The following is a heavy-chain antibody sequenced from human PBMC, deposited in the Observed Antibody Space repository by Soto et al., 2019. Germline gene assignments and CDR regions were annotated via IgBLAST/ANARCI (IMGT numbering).Heavy chain of an antibody. CDR3: ARAYRYCSSTSCYWGKNYYYYGMDV. CDR2: IIPIFGTA. D-gene: IGHD2-2*01. V-gene: IGHV1-69*01. J-gene: IGHJ6*02. Sequence: SEASGGRTGSYSRMWARPAQKQGLEWMGGIIPIFGTANYAQKFQGRVTITADESTSTAYMELSSLRSEDTAVYYCARAYRYCSSTSCYWGKNYYYYGMDVWGQGTTVTVSS. CDR1: GGRTGSYS.